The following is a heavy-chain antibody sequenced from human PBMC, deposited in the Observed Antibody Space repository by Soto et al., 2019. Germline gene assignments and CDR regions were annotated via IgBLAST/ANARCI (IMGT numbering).Heavy chain of an antibody. D-gene: IGHD6-13*01. CDR1: GFTFNMYW. CDR3: TRGPRATSAGTSAH. CDR2: IYNDGTYA. J-gene: IGHJ4*02. Sequence: WGSLRLSCAVSGFTFNMYWMHCCRHFPFKCRVWVARIYNDGTYADYADSVKGRFTISRDNAKDTLYLQMNDLRAEDSALYHCTRGPRATSAGTSAHWGQGTLVTVSS. V-gene: IGHV3-74*01.